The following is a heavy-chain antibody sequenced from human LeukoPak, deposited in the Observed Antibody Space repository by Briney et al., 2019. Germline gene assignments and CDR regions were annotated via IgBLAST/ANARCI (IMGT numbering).Heavy chain of an antibody. CDR2: IYYSGST. V-gene: IGHV4-39*07. Sequence: SETLSLTCTVSGGSISSSSYYWGWIRQPPGKGLEWIGSIYYSGSTYYNPSLKSRVTISVDTSKNQFSLKLSSVTAADTAVYYCARNPFRYFDWSSFDYWGQGTLVTVSS. J-gene: IGHJ4*02. CDR3: ARNPFRYFDWSSFDY. CDR1: GGSISSSSYY. D-gene: IGHD3-9*01.